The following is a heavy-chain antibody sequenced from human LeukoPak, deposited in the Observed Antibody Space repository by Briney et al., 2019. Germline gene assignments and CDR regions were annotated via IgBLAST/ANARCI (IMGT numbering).Heavy chain of an antibody. CDR1: GYSFTSYW. CDR2: TYPGDSDT. V-gene: IGHV5-51*01. Sequence: GESLKISCKGSGYSFTSYWIGWVRQMPGKGLEWMGITYPGDSDTRYSPSFQGQVTISADKSISTAYLQWSSLKASDTAMYYCARGGYYDILTGHDAFDIWGQGTMVTVSS. CDR3: ARGGYYDILTGHDAFDI. D-gene: IGHD3-9*01. J-gene: IGHJ3*02.